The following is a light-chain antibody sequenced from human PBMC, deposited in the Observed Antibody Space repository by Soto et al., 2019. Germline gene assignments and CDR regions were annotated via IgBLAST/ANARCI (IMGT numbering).Light chain of an antibody. CDR2: KAS. CDR1: QSISSW. CDR3: QYYNTYSGT. V-gene: IGKV1-5*03. J-gene: IGKJ1*01. Sequence: DIPMTQSPSTLSASVGDRVTITCRASQSISSWLAWYQQKPGRAPKLLIYKASTLETGVPSRFSGSGSGTGFTLTISSLQPDDFATYYCQYYNTYSGTFGQGTKVEIK.